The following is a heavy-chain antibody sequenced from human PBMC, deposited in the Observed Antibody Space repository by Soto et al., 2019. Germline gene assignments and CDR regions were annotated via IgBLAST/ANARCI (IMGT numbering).Heavy chain of an antibody. CDR2: IYYSGST. J-gene: IGHJ5*02. D-gene: IGHD2-15*01. CDR3: ARGPWPDKDIVVVVAARPTADNWFDH. Sequence: PSETLSLTCTVSGGSISSGGYYWSWIRQHPGKGLEWIGYIYYSGSTYYNPSLKSRVTISVDTSKNQFSLKLSSVTAADTAVYYCARGPWPDKDIVVVVAARPTADNWFDHWGQGTLVTVSS. CDR1: GGSISSGGYY. V-gene: IGHV4-31*03.